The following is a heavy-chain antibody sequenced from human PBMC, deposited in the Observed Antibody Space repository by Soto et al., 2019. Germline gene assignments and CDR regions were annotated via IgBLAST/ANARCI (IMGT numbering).Heavy chain of an antibody. Sequence: QVRLEESGGGGSSLGGPGGFPWVPSDFPSSTIVLHGVPKPPARGLEGAALISFDGTKKFYADSVKGRFTISRDNSKNTLYLQMNDLGPADTAVYYCARLLDGRHSYGIATSDYCGQGTLVTVSS. J-gene: IGHJ4*02. D-gene: IGHD5-18*01. V-gene: IGHV3-30*03. CDR3: ARLLDGRHSYGIATSDY. CDR1: DFPSSTIV. CDR2: ISFDGTKK.